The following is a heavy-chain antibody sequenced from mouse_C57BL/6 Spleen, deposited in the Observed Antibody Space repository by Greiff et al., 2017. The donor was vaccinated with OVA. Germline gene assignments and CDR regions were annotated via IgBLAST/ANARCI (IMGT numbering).Heavy chain of an antibody. CDR1: GFTFSNYW. CDR2: IRLKSDNYAT. V-gene: IGHV6-3*01. CDR3: TPYYYGSSLSWFAY. Sequence: EVQLQQSGGGLVQPGGSMKLSCVASGFTFSNYWMNWVRQSPEKGLEWVAQIRLKSDNYATHYAESVKGRFTISRDDSKSSVYLQMNNLRAEDTGIYYCTPYYYGSSLSWFAYWGQGTLVTVSA. D-gene: IGHD1-1*01. J-gene: IGHJ3*01.